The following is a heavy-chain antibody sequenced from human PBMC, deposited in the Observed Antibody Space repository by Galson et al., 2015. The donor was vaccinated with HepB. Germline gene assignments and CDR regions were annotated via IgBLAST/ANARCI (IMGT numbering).Heavy chain of an antibody. CDR2: IYYSGST. CDR1: GGSISSYY. D-gene: IGHD3-16*01. Sequence: LSLTCTVSGGSISSYYWSWIRQPPGKGLEWIGYIYYSGSTNYNPSLKSRVTISVDTSKNQFSLKLSSVTAADTAVYYCARDMLQWFDPWGQGTLVTVSS. J-gene: IGHJ5*02. CDR3: ARDMLQWFDP. V-gene: IGHV4-59*01.